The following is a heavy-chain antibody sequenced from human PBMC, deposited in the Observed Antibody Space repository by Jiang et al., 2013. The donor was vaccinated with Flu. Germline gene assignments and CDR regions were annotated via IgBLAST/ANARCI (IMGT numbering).Heavy chain of an antibody. Sequence: GAEVKKPGASVKVSCKASGYTFTGYYMHWVRQAPGQGLEWMGRINPNSGGTNYAQKFQGRVTMTRDTSISTAYMELSRLRSDDTAVYYCAGYMASGITISLSYYYGMDVWAKGPRSPSP. CDR3: AGYMASGITISLSYYYGMDV. J-gene: IGHJ6*02. V-gene: IGHV1-2*06. D-gene: IGHD3-3*01. CDR1: GYTFTGYY. CDR2: INPNSGGT.